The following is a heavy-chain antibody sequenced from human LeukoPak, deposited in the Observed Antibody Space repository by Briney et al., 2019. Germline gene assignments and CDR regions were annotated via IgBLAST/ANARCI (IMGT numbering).Heavy chain of an antibody. Sequence: SETLSLTCTVSGGSLSSSSYYWGWIRQPPGKGLEWIGSIYYSGSTYYNPSLKSRVTISVDTSKNQFSLKLSSVTAADTAVYYCANGGSYRPFDYWGQGTLVTVSS. V-gene: IGHV4-39*01. CDR3: ANGGSYRPFDY. D-gene: IGHD1-26*01. CDR2: IYYSGST. CDR1: GGSLSSSSYY. J-gene: IGHJ4*02.